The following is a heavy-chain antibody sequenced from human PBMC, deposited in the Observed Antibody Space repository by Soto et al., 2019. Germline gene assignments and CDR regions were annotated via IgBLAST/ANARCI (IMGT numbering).Heavy chain of an antibody. CDR3: VRTSLVVAAATREDY. Sequence: EVQLMESGGGLVQPGGSLRLSCAASGFTFSSYWMHWVRQAPGKGLVWVSSMNSDGSSTSYADSVKGRFTISRDNAKNTLYLQMNSMRAEDTDVYYCVRTSLVVAAATREDYWGQGTLVTVSS. V-gene: IGHV3-74*01. CDR2: MNSDGSST. CDR1: GFTFSSYW. J-gene: IGHJ4*02. D-gene: IGHD2-15*01.